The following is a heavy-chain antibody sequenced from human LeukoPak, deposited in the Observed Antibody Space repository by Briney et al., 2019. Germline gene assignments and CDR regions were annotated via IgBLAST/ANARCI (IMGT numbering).Heavy chain of an antibody. D-gene: IGHD3-10*01. J-gene: IGHJ5*02. CDR3: ARDGSGTWSDP. CDR2: INAFNGDR. CDR1: GYSFTNYG. V-gene: IGHV1-18*01. Sequence: APVKVSCKASGYSFTNYGITWVRQAPGLGLEWMGWINAFNGDRDHAQKFQGRVTMTTDTSTSTAYMELRSLRSDDTAVYYCARDGSGTWSDPWGQGTLVTVSS.